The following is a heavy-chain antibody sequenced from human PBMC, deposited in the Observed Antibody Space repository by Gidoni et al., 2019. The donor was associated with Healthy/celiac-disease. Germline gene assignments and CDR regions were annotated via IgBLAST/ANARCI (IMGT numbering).Heavy chain of an antibody. CDR1: GGSFSVYY. J-gene: IGHJ4*02. CDR3: ARGDYNYMWGSYRTLGLDY. V-gene: IGHV4-34*01. D-gene: IGHD3-16*02. Sequence: QVQLQQWGAGLLKPSETLSLTCAVYGGSFSVYYWSWIRQPPGKGLEWTGEINHSGSTNYNPSLKSLVTISVDTSKNQFSLKLSSVTAADTAVYYCARGDYNYMWGSYRTLGLDYWGQGTLVTVAS. CDR2: INHSGST.